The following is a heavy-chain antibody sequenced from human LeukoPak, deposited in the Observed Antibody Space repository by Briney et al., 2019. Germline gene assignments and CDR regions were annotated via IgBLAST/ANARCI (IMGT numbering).Heavy chain of an antibody. V-gene: IGHV3-49*03. CDR3: TSKLDY. Sequence: GGSLRLSCTASGFSFGGSALTWFRQAPGKGREGVGFIRSKAYGGTTEYAASVKGRFIISRDDSKSIAYLQMNSLKTEDTAVYYCTSKLDYWGQGTLVTVSS. CDR2: IRSKAYGGTT. CDR1: GFSFGGSA. J-gene: IGHJ4*02. D-gene: IGHD4-23*01.